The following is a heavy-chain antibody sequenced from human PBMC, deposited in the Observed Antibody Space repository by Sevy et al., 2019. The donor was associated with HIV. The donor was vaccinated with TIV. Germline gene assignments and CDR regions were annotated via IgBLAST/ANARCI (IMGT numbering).Heavy chain of an antibody. D-gene: IGHD3-22*01. J-gene: IGHJ4*02. V-gene: IGHV3-30-3*01. Sequence: GGSLRLSCAASGFTFSSYAMHWVRQAPGKGLEWVAVISYDGSNKYYADSVKGRFTISRDNSKNTLYLQMNSLRAEDTAVYCCARGGYYYDSSGYYSFDYWGQGTLVTVSS. CDR2: ISYDGSNK. CDR1: GFTFSSYA. CDR3: ARGGYYYDSSGYYSFDY.